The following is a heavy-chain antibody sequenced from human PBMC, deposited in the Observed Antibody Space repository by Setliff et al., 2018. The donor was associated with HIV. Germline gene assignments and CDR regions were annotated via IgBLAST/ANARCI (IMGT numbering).Heavy chain of an antibody. CDR3: ARGQHVFPAPHYMDV. J-gene: IGHJ6*03. CDR1: RGSISSTSHY. CDR2: ITHRGST. D-gene: IGHD2-2*01. V-gene: IGHV4-39*06. Sequence: SETLSLTCIVSRGSISSTSHYWVWVRQPPSKGLEWIGEITHRGSTTYNPTLQSRVAISVDTSRRQFTLKLGSVTAADTAVYYCARGQHVFPAPHYMDVWDKGTTVTVSS.